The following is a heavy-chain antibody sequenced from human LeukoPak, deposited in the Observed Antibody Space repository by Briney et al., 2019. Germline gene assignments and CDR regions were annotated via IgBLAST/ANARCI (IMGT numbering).Heavy chain of an antibody. D-gene: IGHD6-13*01. CDR3: ARLVVPAAPDV. V-gene: IGHV4-34*01. J-gene: IGHJ6*04. CDR1: GGAFSGYY. CDR2: LNHSGSI. Sequence: SETLSLTCAGPGGAFSGYYWTWIRQPPGKGLEWIGELNHSGSISYNPSLKSRVTISIDTSKNQFSLRLNSVTAADTAVYYCARLVVPAAPDVWGEGTTVIVSS.